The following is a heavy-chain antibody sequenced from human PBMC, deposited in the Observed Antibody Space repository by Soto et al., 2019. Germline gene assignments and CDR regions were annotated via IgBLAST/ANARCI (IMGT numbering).Heavy chain of an antibody. V-gene: IGHV1-18*01. CDR1: GYTFNSLG. CDR3: ARDGITGSTAWFDP. D-gene: IGHD1-7*01. J-gene: IGHJ5*02. Sequence: QVQMVQSAGELKKPGAAVKVSCRTSGYTFNSLGVSWLRQAPGQGLEWMAWISGYTNKTNYAETFQGRLTLTTDTSTSTAYMELRSLRLDDTAVYYCARDGITGSTAWFDPWGQGTLVTVSS. CDR2: ISGYTNKT.